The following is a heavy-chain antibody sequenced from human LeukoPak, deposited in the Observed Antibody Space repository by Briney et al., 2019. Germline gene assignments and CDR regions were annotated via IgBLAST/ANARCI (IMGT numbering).Heavy chain of an antibody. CDR1: GGSVSSHC. D-gene: IGHD2/OR15-2a*01. CDR2: IYNSGTT. Sequence: SETLSLTCTVSGGSVSSHCWNWIRQPAGKGLEWIGRIYNSGTTNYNPSLESRVTISIDRSKNQFSLKLTSVTAADTAVYYCANSISMDFEYWGQGTLVTVSS. CDR3: ANSISMDFEY. V-gene: IGHV4-4*07. J-gene: IGHJ4*02.